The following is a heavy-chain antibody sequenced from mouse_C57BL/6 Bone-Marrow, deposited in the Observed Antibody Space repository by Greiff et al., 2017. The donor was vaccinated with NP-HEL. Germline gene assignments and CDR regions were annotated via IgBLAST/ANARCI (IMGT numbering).Heavy chain of an antibody. CDR2: INPNNGGT. V-gene: IGHV1-18*01. J-gene: IGHJ3*01. CDR1: GYTFTDYN. D-gene: IGHD2-5*01. Sequence: VQLQQSGPELVKPGASVKIPCKASGYTFTDYNMDWVKQSHGKSLEWIGDINPNNGGTIYNQKFKGKATLTVDKSSSTAYMELRSLTSEDTAVYYCARKEAYYSNYWFAYWGQGTLVTVSA. CDR3: ARKEAYYSNYWFAY.